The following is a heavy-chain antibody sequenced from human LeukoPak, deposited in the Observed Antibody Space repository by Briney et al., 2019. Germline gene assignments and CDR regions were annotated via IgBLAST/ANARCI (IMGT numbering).Heavy chain of an antibody. D-gene: IGHD3-3*01. CDR2: ISGSGGST. J-gene: IGHJ5*02. CDR1: GFTFSSYS. Sequence: PGGSLRLSCAASGFTFSSYSMNWVRQAPGKGLEWVSAISGSGGSTYYADSVKGRFTISRDNSKNTLYLQMNSLRAEDTAVYYCARYLLRFFLNWFDPWGQGTLVTVSS. CDR3: ARYLLRFFLNWFDP. V-gene: IGHV3-23*01.